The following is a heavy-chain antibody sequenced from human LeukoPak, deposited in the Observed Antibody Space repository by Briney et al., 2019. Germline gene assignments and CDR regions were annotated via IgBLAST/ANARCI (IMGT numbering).Heavy chain of an antibody. J-gene: IGHJ4*02. D-gene: IGHD1-26*01. V-gene: IGHV3-21*01. CDR1: GFTFDDYA. Sequence: PGGSLRLSCAASGFTFDDYAMHWVRQVPGKGLEWVSFISSSSSYIYYADSVKGRFTISRDNAKNSLYLQMNSLRAEDTAVYYCAIEGSGIFDYWGQGTLVTVSS. CDR3: AIEGSGIFDY. CDR2: ISSSSSYI.